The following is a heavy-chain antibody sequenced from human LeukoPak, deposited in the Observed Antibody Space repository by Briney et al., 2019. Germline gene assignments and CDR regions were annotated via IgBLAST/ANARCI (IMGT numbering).Heavy chain of an antibody. J-gene: IGHJ6*03. Sequence: GGSLRLSCAASGFPFSNYNMNWVRQALGKGLEWISYISISSSSIYYADSVRGRFTISRDNAKNSLYLQMNSLRAEDTAVYYCARGLQELVRGYNYYFMDVWGKGTTVTVSS. CDR2: ISISSSSI. D-gene: IGHD6-13*01. V-gene: IGHV3-48*01. CDR3: ARGLQELVRGYNYYFMDV. CDR1: GFPFSNYN.